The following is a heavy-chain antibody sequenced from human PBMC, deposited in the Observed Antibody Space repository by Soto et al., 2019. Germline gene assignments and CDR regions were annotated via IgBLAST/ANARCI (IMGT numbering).Heavy chain of an antibody. D-gene: IGHD3-10*01. J-gene: IGHJ6*04. CDR3: ARDFTMVRGVMTSMDV. CDR2: INAGNGNT. CDR1: GYTFTSYA. V-gene: IGHV1-3*01. Sequence: GASVKVSCKASGYTFTSYAMHWVRQAPGQRLEWMGWINAGNGNTKYSQKFQGRVTITRDTSASTAYMELSSLRSEDTAVYYCARDFTMVRGVMTSMDVWGKGTTVTVSS.